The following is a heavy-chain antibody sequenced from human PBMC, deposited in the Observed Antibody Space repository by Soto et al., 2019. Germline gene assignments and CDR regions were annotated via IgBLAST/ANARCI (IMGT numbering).Heavy chain of an antibody. V-gene: IGHV4-59*01. J-gene: IGHJ4*02. Sequence: SETLSLTCTVSGGSISSYYWSWIRQPPGKGLGWIGYIYYSGSTNYNPSLKSRVTISVDTSKNQFSLKLSSVTAADTAVYYCARGSPDQYYDILTGYPVLFDYWGQGTLVTVSS. D-gene: IGHD3-9*01. CDR2: IYYSGST. CDR3: ARGSPDQYYDILTGYPVLFDY. CDR1: GGSISSYY.